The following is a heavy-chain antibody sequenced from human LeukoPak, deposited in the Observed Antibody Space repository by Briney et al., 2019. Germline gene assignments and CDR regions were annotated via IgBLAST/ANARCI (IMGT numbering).Heavy chain of an antibody. CDR1: GYFTSSGYY. Sequence: SETLSLTCAVSGYFTSSGYYWVWIRQPPGRGLEWTASIYHGGNTYYSPSLKSRVTISLDTSKNQFSLKLSSVTAADTALYYCARDSGPAYGDYIDYWGQGTLVTVSS. J-gene: IGHJ4*02. CDR2: IYHGGNT. V-gene: IGHV4-38-2*02. D-gene: IGHD4-17*01. CDR3: ARDSGPAYGDYIDY.